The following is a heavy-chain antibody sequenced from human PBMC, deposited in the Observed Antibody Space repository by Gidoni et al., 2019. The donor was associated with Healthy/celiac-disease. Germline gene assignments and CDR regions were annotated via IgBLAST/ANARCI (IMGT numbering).Heavy chain of an antibody. Sequence: QVQLVESGGGVVQPGRSLRLSCAASGFTFSSYGMHWVRQAPGKGLEGVAVISYDGSNKYYADSVKGRFTISRDNSKNTLYLQMNSLRAEDTAVYYCAKEMGIAESYYYYGMDVWGQGTTVTVSS. V-gene: IGHV3-30*18. J-gene: IGHJ6*02. CDR1: GFTFSSYG. CDR2: ISYDGSNK. CDR3: AKEMGIAESYYYYGMDV. D-gene: IGHD6-13*01.